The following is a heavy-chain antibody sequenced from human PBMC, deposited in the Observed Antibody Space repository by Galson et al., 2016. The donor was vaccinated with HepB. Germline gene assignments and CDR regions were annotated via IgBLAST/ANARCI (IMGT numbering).Heavy chain of an antibody. J-gene: IGHJ5*02. CDR3: TRDQYGDTDH. V-gene: IGHV3-49*03. CDR2: IRSKNYGETT. CDR1: GFTFGDFA. D-gene: IGHD2-21*02. Sequence: SLRLSCAASGFTFGDFAMNWYRQAPGKGLEWIGFIRSKNYGETTEYAASVQGRFTISRDYSESILYLQMNSLKTEDTAVYYCTRDQYGDTDHWGQGTLVAVSA.